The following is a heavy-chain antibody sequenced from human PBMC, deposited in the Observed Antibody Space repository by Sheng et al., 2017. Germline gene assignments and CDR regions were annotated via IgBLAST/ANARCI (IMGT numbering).Heavy chain of an antibody. Sequence: QVQLVEFGGGVVQPGRSLRLSCAASGFTFSSYAMKWVRQAPGKGLEWVAVISHDGSNKYYADSVKGRFTISRDNSKNTLYLQMNSLRAEDTAVYYCARDPYDSGWDYIDYWGQGTLVTVSS. V-gene: IGHV3-30*04. CDR1: GFTFSSYA. CDR2: ISHDGSNK. D-gene: IGHD6-19*01. J-gene: IGHJ4*02. CDR3: ARDPYDSGWDYIDY.